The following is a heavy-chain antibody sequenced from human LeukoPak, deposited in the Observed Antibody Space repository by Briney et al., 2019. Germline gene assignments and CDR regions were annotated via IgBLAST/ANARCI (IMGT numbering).Heavy chain of an antibody. Sequence: SETLSLTCTVSGGSISNYYWNWIRQPPGKGLGWIGYIYYTGNTNYNPSLKSRVTISVDTSKNQFSLKLSSVTAADTAVYYCARDRLQLQSWGQGTLVTVSS. J-gene: IGHJ5*02. CDR2: IYYTGNT. D-gene: IGHD1-1*01. V-gene: IGHV4-59*01. CDR3: ARDRLQLQS. CDR1: GGSISNYY.